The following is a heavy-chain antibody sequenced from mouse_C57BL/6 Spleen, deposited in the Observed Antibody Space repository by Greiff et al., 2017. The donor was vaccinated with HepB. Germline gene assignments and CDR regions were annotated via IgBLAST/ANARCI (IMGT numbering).Heavy chain of an antibody. D-gene: IGHD1-1*01. J-gene: IGHJ1*03. V-gene: IGHV1-52*01. CDR3: ARQGDYGSSTGYFDV. CDR1: GYTFTSYW. Sequence: QVQLQQPGAELVRPGSSVKLSCKASGYTFTSYWMHWVKQRPIQGLEWIGNIDPSDSETHYNQNFKDKATLTVDKYSSTAYMQLSSLTSEDSAVYYCARQGDYGSSTGYFDVWGTGTTVTVSS. CDR2: IDPSDSET.